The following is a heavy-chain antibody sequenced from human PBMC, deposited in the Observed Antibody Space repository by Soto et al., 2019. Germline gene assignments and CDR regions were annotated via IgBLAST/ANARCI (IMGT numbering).Heavy chain of an antibody. J-gene: IGHJ4*02. CDR2: ISAYNGNT. CDR1: GYTFNSYG. V-gene: IGHV1-18*01. Sequence: QVQLVQSGAEVKKPGASVKVSCKASGYTFNSYGISWVRQAPGQGLEWMGWISAYNGNTNYALKLQGRVTMTTDTSTSTAYMELRSLRSDDTAVYYCARDLDIVATEHPFDYWGQGTLVTVSS. D-gene: IGHD5-12*01. CDR3: ARDLDIVATEHPFDY.